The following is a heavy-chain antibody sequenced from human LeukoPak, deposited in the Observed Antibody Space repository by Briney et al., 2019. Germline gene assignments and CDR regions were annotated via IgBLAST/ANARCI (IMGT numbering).Heavy chain of an antibody. Sequence: LRLSCAASGFTFSDYYMSWIRQPPGKGLEWIGYIYHSGSTYYNPSLKSRVTISVDRSKNQFSLKLSSVTAADTAVYYCARDPLNLYGSGSFWGQGTLVTVSS. J-gene: IGHJ4*02. CDR3: ARDPLNLYGSGSF. CDR1: GFTFSDYY. V-gene: IGHV4-30-2*01. CDR2: IYHSGST. D-gene: IGHD3-10*01.